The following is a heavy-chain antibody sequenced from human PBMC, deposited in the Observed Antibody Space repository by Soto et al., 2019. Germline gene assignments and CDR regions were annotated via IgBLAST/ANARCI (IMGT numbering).Heavy chain of an antibody. D-gene: IGHD3-10*01. Sequence: PGGSLRLSCAASGFTFSSYWMHWVRQAPGKGLVWVSRINSDGSSTSYADSVKGRFTISRDNAKNTLYLQMNSLRAEDTAVYYCARERASEYYYYGMDVWGQGTTVTVSS. V-gene: IGHV3-74*01. CDR1: GFTFSSYW. CDR3: ARERASEYYYYGMDV. J-gene: IGHJ6*02. CDR2: INSDGSST.